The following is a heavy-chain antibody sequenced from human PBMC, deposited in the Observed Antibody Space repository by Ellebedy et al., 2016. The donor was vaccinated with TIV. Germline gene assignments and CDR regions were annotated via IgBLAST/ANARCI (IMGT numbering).Heavy chain of an antibody. CDR3: VRAPRGQYYFDY. Sequence: GESLKISXAASGFTFSSYWMSWVRQAPGKGLEWVANIKKDGSEKYYVDSVKGRFTISRDNAKNLLYLQMNSLRAEDTAVYYCVRAPRGQYYFDYWGQGTLVTVSS. V-gene: IGHV3-7*02. D-gene: IGHD5-12*01. J-gene: IGHJ4*02. CDR2: IKKDGSEK. CDR1: GFTFSSYW.